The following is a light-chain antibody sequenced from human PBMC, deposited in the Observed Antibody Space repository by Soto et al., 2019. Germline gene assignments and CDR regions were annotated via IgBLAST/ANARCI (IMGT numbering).Light chain of an antibody. Sequence: EIVMTQSPATLSVSPGETPTLSCRASQRVGINLAWYQQKPGQAPRLLIYSASTRASGIPDRFSGSGSGTEFTLTISSLQSEDFAFFYCQQYNGWPRTFGQGTKVDIK. V-gene: IGKV3-15*01. CDR3: QQYNGWPRT. J-gene: IGKJ1*01. CDR1: QRVGIN. CDR2: SAS.